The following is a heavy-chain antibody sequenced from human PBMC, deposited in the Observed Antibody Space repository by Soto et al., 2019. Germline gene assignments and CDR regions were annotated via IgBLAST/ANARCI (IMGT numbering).Heavy chain of an antibody. CDR1: GFTFSSYA. Sequence: SLRLSCAASGFTFSSYAMHWVRQAPGKGLEWVAVISYDGSNKYYADSVKGRFTISRDNSKNTLYLQMNSLRAEDTAVYYCARATYCSSTSCYTGWYGMDVWGQGTTVTVSS. J-gene: IGHJ6*02. V-gene: IGHV3-30-3*01. D-gene: IGHD2-2*02. CDR3: ARATYCSSTSCYTGWYGMDV. CDR2: ISYDGSNK.